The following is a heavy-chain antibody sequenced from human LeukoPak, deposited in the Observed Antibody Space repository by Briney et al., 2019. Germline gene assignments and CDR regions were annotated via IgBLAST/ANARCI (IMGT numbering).Heavy chain of an antibody. Sequence: ASVKVSCKASGYTFTGDYMHWARQAPGQGLEWMGWINPNSGDRNSAQKFQGRVTMTRDTSISAVYMELSRLGPDDTAVYYCAREGWDQRDTAAFDRWGQGTLVTVSS. J-gene: IGHJ4*02. CDR2: INPNSGDR. D-gene: IGHD6-19*01. CDR1: GYTFTGDY. V-gene: IGHV1-2*02. CDR3: AREGWDQRDTAAFDR.